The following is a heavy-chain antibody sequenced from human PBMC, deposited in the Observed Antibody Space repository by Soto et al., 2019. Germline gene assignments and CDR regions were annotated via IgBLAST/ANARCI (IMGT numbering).Heavy chain of an antibody. CDR2: ISYDGSNK. D-gene: IGHD4-17*01. Sequence: GGSLRLSCAASGFTFSSYAMLWVRQAPGKGLEWVAVISYDGSNKYYADSVKGRFTISRDNSKNTLYLQMNSLRAEDTAVYYCARGTSDGDRLPGSFDYWGQGTLVTVSS. CDR3: ARGTSDGDRLPGSFDY. V-gene: IGHV3-30*04. CDR1: GFTFSSYA. J-gene: IGHJ4*02.